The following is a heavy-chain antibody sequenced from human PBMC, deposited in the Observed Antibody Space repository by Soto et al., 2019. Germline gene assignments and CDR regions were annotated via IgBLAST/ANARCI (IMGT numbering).Heavy chain of an antibody. V-gene: IGHV4-39*01. J-gene: IGHJ4*02. CDR2: IHYTGRT. D-gene: IGHD6-19*01. CDR3: ASGGEGSIAVAG. Sequence: PSETLSLTCTVSGGSISGSSYYWGWIRQPPGKGLEWIGAIHYTGRTHYKPSLKSRVTISVDTSKNQFSLKLNSVTAADTAVYYCASGGEGSIAVAGWGQGTLVTVS. CDR1: GGSISGSSYY.